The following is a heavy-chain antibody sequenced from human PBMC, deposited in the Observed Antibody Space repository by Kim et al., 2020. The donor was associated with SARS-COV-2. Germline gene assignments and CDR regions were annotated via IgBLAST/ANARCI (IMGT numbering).Heavy chain of an antibody. J-gene: IGHJ4*02. V-gene: IGHV1-3*01. Sequence: SHKCQGEVTITRDTSASAAYMELSRLRSEDTAVYYCARVDTAMVMFFDYWGQGTLVTVSS. CDR3: ARVDTAMVMFFDY. D-gene: IGHD5-18*01.